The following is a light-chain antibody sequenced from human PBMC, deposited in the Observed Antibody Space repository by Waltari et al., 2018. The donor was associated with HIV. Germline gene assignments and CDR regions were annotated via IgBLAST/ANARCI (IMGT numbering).Light chain of an antibody. J-gene: IGLJ2*01. CDR2: DDT. Sequence: SYVLTQPPSVSVAPGQTARITCGGNSVRRTSVHWYQQKSGQAPVLVVYDDTDRPSGIPERFSGSNSGNTATLTISRVEDGDEADYYCQVCVDNSVIFAGGTRLTVL. CDR1: SVRRTS. V-gene: IGLV3-21*02. CDR3: QVCVDNSVI.